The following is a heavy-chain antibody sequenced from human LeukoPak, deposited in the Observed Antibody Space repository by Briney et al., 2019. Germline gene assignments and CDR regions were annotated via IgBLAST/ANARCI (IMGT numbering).Heavy chain of an antibody. V-gene: IGHV4-34*01. D-gene: IGHD6-25*01. CDR1: GGSFSGYY. Sequence: SETLSLTCAVYGGSFSGYYWTWIRQPPGKGLEWIGEINHGGSTEYNPSLKSRVTISVDTSKNQFSLKMRSVTAADRAVYYCARARETEAIDSWGQGTLVTVSS. J-gene: IGHJ4*02. CDR2: INHGGST. CDR3: ARARETEAIDS.